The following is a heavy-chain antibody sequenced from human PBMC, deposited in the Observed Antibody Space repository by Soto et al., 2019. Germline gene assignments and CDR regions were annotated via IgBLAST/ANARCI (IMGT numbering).Heavy chain of an antibody. CDR2: IYHSGST. CDR3: VRDGAGAHGLGWFGP. Sequence: QVQLQESGPGLVKPSQTLSLSCTVSGDSISRGGYYWNWIRQHPRKGLEWIGYIYHSGSTNYNPSLKSRVTISVDTSKNQLSLELTDVTAADTAVYYCVRDGAGAHGLGWFGPWGQGILVTVSS. V-gene: IGHV4-31*03. D-gene: IGHD3-10*01. CDR1: GDSISRGGYY. J-gene: IGHJ5*02.